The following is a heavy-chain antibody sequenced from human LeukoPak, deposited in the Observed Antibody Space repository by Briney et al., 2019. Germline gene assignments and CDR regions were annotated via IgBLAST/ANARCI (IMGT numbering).Heavy chain of an antibody. CDR1: GYTFTGYY. V-gene: IGHV1-2*02. CDR3: ARAPSWYYYMDV. Sequence: GASVKASCKASGYTFTGYYMHWVRQAPGQGLEWMGWINLNSGGTNYAQKFQGRVTMTRDTSISTAYMELSRLRSDDTAVYYCARAPSWYYYMDVWGKGTTVTVSS. CDR2: INLNSGGT. J-gene: IGHJ6*03.